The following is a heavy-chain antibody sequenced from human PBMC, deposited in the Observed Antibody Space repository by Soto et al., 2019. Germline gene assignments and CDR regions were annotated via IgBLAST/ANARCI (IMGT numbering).Heavy chain of an antibody. CDR1: GFSLSTSGMG. CDR3: AQLTPFDFKGYYFDY. D-gene: IGHD3-9*01. Sequence: SGPTLVNPTQTFTLACTFSGFSLSTSGMGVGWIRQPPGKALEWLALIYWDDDKRYSPSLKSRLTITKDTSKNQVVLTMTNMDPVDTATYYCAQLTPFDFKGYYFDYWGPGILVTVSS. CDR2: IYWDDDK. J-gene: IGHJ4*02. V-gene: IGHV2-5*02.